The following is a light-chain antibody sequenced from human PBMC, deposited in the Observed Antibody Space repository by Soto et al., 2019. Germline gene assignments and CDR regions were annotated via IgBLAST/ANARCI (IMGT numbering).Light chain of an antibody. Sequence: QSALTQPASVSGSPGQSIAISCTGSSSDVGIYNYVSWYQQHPGKVPKLIIYEVSNRPSGVSNRFSGSKSGNTASLTISGLQAEDEADYYCSSYTTSRTRVFGTGTKLTV. CDR3: SSYTTSRTRV. CDR1: SSDVGIYNY. J-gene: IGLJ1*01. CDR2: EVS. V-gene: IGLV2-14*01.